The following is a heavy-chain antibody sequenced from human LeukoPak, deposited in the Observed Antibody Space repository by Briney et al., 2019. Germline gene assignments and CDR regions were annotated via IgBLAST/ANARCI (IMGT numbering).Heavy chain of an antibody. CDR3: ARDIELSS. D-gene: IGHD3-16*02. CDR1: GFTFSNYA. CDR2: ISFSGDNT. J-gene: IGHJ3*01. Sequence: PGGSLRLSCAASGFTFSNYAMSWVRQAPGKGLEWVSLISFSGDNTYYTDSVKGRFTISRDNSKDTLYLQMNSLRAEDTAIYYRARDIELSSWGLGTMVTVSS. V-gene: IGHV3-23*01.